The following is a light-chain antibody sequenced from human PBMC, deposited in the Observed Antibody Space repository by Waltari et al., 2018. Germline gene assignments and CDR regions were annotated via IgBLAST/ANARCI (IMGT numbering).Light chain of an antibody. J-gene: IGLJ2*01. Sequence: QSALTQPASVSGSPGQSITIPCTGTSSDAGGYNYLSWYQQHPGKAPKLMIYDVSNRPSGVSNRFSGSKSGNTASLTISGLQAEDEADYYCSSYTSSSTLEVFGGGTKLTVL. CDR3: SSYTSSSTLEV. V-gene: IGLV2-14*03. CDR2: DVS. CDR1: SSDAGGYNY.